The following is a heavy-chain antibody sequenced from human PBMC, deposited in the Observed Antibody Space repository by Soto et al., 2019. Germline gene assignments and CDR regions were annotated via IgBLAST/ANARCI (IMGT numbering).Heavy chain of an antibody. CDR2: IYSSGST. D-gene: IGHD3-10*01. V-gene: IGHV4-4*07. Sequence: SETLSLTCAVSGGSISSYYWSWIRQPAGKGLEWIGRIYSSGSTTYNPSLKSRVTMSVDTYKNQFFLKLSSVPTADATAVYCWSLIWSGKYYGMDVWGQGTMVTVSS. CDR1: GGSISSYY. CDR3: WSLIWSGKYYGMDV. J-gene: IGHJ6*02.